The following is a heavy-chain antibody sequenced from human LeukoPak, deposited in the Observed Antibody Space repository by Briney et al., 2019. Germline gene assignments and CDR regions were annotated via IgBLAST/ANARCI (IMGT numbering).Heavy chain of an antibody. D-gene: IGHD2-21*01. Sequence: GGSLTLSCAACGFTLSSYAMTWVRQAPGKGLAWVSSISKSDGSKYYADSVKGRFTISRDNSKNTVYLHMDSLRVEDTAIYYCARGALIPDFRGQGTLVTVSS. CDR3: ARGALIPDF. CDR1: GFTLSSYA. V-gene: IGHV3-23*01. CDR2: ISKSDGSK. J-gene: IGHJ4*02.